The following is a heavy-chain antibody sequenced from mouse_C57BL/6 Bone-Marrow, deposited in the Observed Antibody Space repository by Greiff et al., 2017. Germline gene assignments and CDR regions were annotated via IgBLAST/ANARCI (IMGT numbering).Heavy chain of an antibody. Sequence: VQLQQSGAELARPGASVKMSCKASGYTFTSYTMHWVKQRPGQGLEWIGYINPSSGYTKYNQKFKDKATLTADKSSSTAYMQLSSLTSEDSAVYYCARARNWGDFDYWGQGTTLTVSS. CDR2: INPSSGYT. D-gene: IGHD4-1*01. J-gene: IGHJ2*01. CDR1: GYTFTSYT. CDR3: ARARNWGDFDY. V-gene: IGHV1-4*01.